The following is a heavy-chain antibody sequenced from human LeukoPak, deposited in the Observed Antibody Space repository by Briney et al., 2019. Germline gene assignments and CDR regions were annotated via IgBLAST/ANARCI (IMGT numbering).Heavy chain of an antibody. CDR2: ISSSGNTI. V-gene: IGHV3-11*01. CDR1: GFIFSDYY. CDR3: ARIGYTGYLTDY. Sequence: PGGSLRLSCAASGFIFSDYYMSWIRQAPGKGLEWLSYISSSGNTIYCADSVKGRFTISRDNAKNSVNLQMNSLRADDTAVFYCARIGYTGYLTDYWGRGALVTVSS. D-gene: IGHD5-12*01. J-gene: IGHJ4*02.